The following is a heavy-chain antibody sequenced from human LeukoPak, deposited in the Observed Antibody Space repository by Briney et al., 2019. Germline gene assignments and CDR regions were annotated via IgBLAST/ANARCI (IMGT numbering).Heavy chain of an antibody. CDR2: ISYDGSNK. V-gene: IGHV3-30*04. CDR1: GFTFSSYA. CDR3: ARFSKPGYGDYLYYFDY. D-gene: IGHD4-17*01. J-gene: IGHJ4*02. Sequence: QPGRSLRLSCAASGFTFSSYAMHWVRQAPGKGLEWVAVISYDGSNKYYADFVKGRFTISRDNSKNTLYLQMNSLRAEDTAVYYCARFSKPGYGDYLYYFDYWGQGTLVTVSS.